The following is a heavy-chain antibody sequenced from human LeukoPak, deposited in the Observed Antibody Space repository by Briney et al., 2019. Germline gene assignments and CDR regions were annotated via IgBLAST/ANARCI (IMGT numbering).Heavy chain of an antibody. CDR1: GYIFSNHG. Sequence: EASVKVSCKASGYIFSNHGISWLRQAPGQGLEWMGWVNAYNGNTNYAQKLQGRLTMTTDTSTSTAYMEVRSLRSDDTAVYYCARFVKYGGPSDYWGQGTLVTVSS. CDR3: ARFVKYGGPSDY. D-gene: IGHD4/OR15-4a*01. V-gene: IGHV1-18*01. CDR2: VNAYNGNT. J-gene: IGHJ4*02.